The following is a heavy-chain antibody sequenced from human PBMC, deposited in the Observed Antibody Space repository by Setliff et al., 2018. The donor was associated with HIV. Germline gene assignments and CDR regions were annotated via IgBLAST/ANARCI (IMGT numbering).Heavy chain of an antibody. Sequence: TSETLSLPGAVSADSLSGYYGGWIRQSAGRGLEWIGRVNNSAGSNYNPSRKTRVTMSVDTAKHQLYRKLTAVSAADTAVYYCARDRIEVLADSPHDDFDIWGRGIMVTVSS. CDR3: ARDRIEVLADSPHDDFDI. CDR2: VNNSAGS. V-gene: IGHV4-4*07. CDR1: ADSLSGYY. D-gene: IGHD3-22*01. J-gene: IGHJ3*02.